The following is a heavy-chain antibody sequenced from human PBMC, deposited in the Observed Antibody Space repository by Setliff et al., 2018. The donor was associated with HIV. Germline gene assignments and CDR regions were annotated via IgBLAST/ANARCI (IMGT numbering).Heavy chain of an antibody. CDR3: ARGRQLLLRGYFDL. J-gene: IGHJ2*01. V-gene: IGHV1-69*13. D-gene: IGHD6-6*01. CDR2: IIPIFGTA. CDR1: GYIFISYG. Sequence: SVKVSCKASGYIFISYGFSWVRQAPGQGLEWMGGIIPIFGTANYAQKFQGRVTITADESTSTAYMELSSLRSEDTAVYYCARGRQLLLRGYFDLWGRGTLVTVSS.